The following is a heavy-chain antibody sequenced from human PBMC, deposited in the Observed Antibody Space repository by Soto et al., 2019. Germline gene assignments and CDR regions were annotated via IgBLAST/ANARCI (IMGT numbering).Heavy chain of an antibody. CDR2: ISAYNGNT. V-gene: IGHV1-18*01. CDR3: AREPYSSSLDY. Sequence: ASVKVSCKGSGYTFTGYGISGVRQAPGQGLEWMGWISAYNGNTNYAQKLQGRVTMTTDTSTSKAYMDLRSMRSEDTAVYYCAREPYSSSLDYWGQGSLVTYPQ. D-gene: IGHD6-13*01. J-gene: IGHJ4*02. CDR1: GYTFTGYG.